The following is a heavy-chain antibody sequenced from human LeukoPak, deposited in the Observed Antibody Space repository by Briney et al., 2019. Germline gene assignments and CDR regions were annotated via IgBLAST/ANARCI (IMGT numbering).Heavy chain of an antibody. CDR1: GFXVTSNY. CDR2: TFPNGRT. J-gene: IGHJ4*02. CDR3: ARGLATDS. Sequence: GGSLRLSCELSGFXVTSNYLNWVRQAPGRGLEWVSVTFPNGRTYYIDSVKGRFTVSRDSSKNTLYLQMTNLRAEDTAVYYCARGLATDSLGQGTLVIVS. V-gene: IGHV3-66*01.